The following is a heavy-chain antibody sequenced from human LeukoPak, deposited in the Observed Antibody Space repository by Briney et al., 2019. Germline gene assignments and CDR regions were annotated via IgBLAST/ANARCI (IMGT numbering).Heavy chain of an antibody. V-gene: IGHV3-23*01. CDR3: AKALEPIYSYGSKYYGMDV. J-gene: IGHJ6*02. D-gene: IGHD5-18*01. Sequence: GGSLRLSCAASGFTFSSYAMSWVRQAPGKGLEWVSAISGSGGSTYYADSVKGRFTISRDNSKNTLYLQMNSLRAEDTAVYYCAKALEPIYSYGSKYYGMDVWGQGTTVTVSS. CDR1: GFTFSSYA. CDR2: ISGSGGST.